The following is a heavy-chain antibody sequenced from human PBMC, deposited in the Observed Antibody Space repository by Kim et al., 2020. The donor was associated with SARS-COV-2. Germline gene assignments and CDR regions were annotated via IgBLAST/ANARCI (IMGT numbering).Heavy chain of an antibody. D-gene: IGHD5-18*01. V-gene: IGHV6-1*01. J-gene: IGHJ4*02. CDR1: GDTISRNNIA. Sequence: SQTLSLTCAISGDTISRNNIAWNWIRQSPARGLEWLGRTYYRTTWYSDFAPSVKSRVVLNPDTSKNQFSLRLNSATPEDTAVYYCARVSSSGYGWMGTFDTWAQGILVTVSS. CDR2: TYYRTTWYS. CDR3: ARVSSSGYGWMGTFDT.